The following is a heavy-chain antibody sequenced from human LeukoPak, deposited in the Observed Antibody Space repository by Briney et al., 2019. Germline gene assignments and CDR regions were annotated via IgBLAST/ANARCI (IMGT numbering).Heavy chain of an antibody. CDR1: GGSIGSYY. V-gene: IGHV4-59*01. J-gene: IGHJ4*02. CDR2: IHYSGST. Sequence: SETLSLTCTVSGGSIGSYYWNWIRQAPGKGLEWIGYIHYSGSTNHDSSLKSRVTISVDTSKNQYSLKLSSVTAADTAVYYCARDGVAGGFDYWGQGTLVTVSS. CDR3: ARDGVAGGFDY. D-gene: IGHD6-19*01.